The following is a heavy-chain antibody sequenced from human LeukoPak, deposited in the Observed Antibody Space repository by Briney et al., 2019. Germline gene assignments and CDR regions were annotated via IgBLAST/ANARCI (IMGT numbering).Heavy chain of an antibody. Sequence: KPSETLSLTCTVSGGSISSSSYYWGWIRQPPGKGLEWIGSIYYSGSTYYNPSLKSRVTISVDTSKNQFSLKLSSVTAADTSVYYCARHTPAYYYGMDVWGQGTTVTVSS. CDR1: GGSISSSSYY. CDR2: IYYSGST. J-gene: IGHJ6*02. V-gene: IGHV4-39*01. CDR3: ARHTPAYYYGMDV. D-gene: IGHD2-15*01.